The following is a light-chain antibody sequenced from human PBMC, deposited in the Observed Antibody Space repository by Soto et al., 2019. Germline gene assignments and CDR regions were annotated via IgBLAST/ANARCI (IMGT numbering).Light chain of an antibody. Sequence: QSVLTQPPSASGTPGQRVTISCSGSSSNIGSNTVNWYQQLPGTAPKLLIYSNNQRPSGVPDRFSGSKSGTSASLAISGLQSEYEADYYCAACDDSLNGWGSCGVTALTVL. CDR3: AACDDSLNGWG. CDR2: SNN. CDR1: SSNIGSNT. V-gene: IGLV1-44*01. J-gene: IGLJ3*02.